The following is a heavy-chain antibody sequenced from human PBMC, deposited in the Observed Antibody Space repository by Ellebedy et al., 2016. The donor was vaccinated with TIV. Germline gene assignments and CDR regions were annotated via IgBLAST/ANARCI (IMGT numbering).Heavy chain of an antibody. CDR3: ARTDSNSWFEWFDP. D-gene: IGHD3-10*01. Sequence: MPSETLSLTCTVSGGSISSSSYYWGWIRQPPGKGLVWIGHIYYSGNTHYNPSLKSRVTMSVDTSKSQLSLRLRSVTAADTAVYYRARTDSNSWFEWFDPWGQGTLVTVSS. V-gene: IGHV4-39*01. J-gene: IGHJ5*02. CDR1: GGSISSSSYY. CDR2: IYYSGNT.